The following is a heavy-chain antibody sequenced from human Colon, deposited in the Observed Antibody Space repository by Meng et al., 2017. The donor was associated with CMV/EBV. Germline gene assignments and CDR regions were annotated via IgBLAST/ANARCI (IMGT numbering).Heavy chain of an antibody. D-gene: IGHD2-15*01. Sequence: YTFTNYDINWGRQATGQGIEWMGWMNPNSGNTGYAQNLQGRVTMTRNTSISTAYMELSSLRSEDTAVYYCARRYCSGGSCSSKAFDIWGQGTMVTVSS. CDR3: ARRYCSGGSCSSKAFDI. CDR1: YTFTNYD. CDR2: MNPNSGNT. J-gene: IGHJ3*02. V-gene: IGHV1-8*01.